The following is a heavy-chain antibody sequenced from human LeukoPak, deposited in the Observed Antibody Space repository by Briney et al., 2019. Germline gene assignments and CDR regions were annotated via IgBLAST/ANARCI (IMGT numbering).Heavy chain of an antibody. Sequence: SETLSLTCTVSGGSISSYYWSWIRQPPGKGLEWIGSIYYSGSTYYNPSLKSRVTISVDTSKNQFSLKLSSVTAADTAVYYCARHPAALYFDYWGQGTLVTVSS. J-gene: IGHJ4*02. V-gene: IGHV4-39*01. CDR3: ARHPAALYFDY. CDR1: GGSISSYY. CDR2: IYYSGST. D-gene: IGHD6-13*01.